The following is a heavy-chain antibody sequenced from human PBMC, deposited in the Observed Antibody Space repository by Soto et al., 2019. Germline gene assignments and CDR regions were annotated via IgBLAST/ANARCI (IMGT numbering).Heavy chain of an antibody. V-gene: IGHV4-30-4*01. Sequence: SETLSLTCTVSGGSISSGDFYWSWIRQPPGRGLEWIGYISYSGSTYYNTSLKSRVTISVDTSKHQLSLKLNSVTAAGTAVYYCARGGPTGGSYKYNWFDPWGQGTMVTVSS. CDR1: GGSISSGDFY. J-gene: IGHJ5*02. CDR3: ARGGPTGGSYKYNWFDP. CDR2: ISYSGST. D-gene: IGHD2-15*01.